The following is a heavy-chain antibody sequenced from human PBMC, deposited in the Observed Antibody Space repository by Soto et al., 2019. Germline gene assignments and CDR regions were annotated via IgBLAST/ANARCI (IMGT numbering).Heavy chain of an antibody. CDR1: GFTFSSYD. J-gene: IGHJ2*01. D-gene: IGHD5-12*01. Sequence: EVQLVESGGGLVQPGGSLRLSCAASGFTFSSYDMHWVRQATGKGLEWVSAIGTAGDTYYPGSVKGRFTISRENAKNFLYLQMNSLRAEDTAVYYCARTYSGYDYWYFDLWGRGTLVTVSS. CDR3: ARTYSGYDYWYFDL. CDR2: IGTAGDT. V-gene: IGHV3-13*01.